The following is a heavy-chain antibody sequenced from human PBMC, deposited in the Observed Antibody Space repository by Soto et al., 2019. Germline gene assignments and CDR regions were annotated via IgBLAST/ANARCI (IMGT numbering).Heavy chain of an antibody. Sequence: GASVKVSCKASGGTFSSYAISWVRQAPGQGLEWMGGIIPIFGTANYAQKFQGRVTITADESTSTAYMELSSLRSEDTAVYYCAREGHQWLIPSYFDYWGQGTLVTVSS. CDR1: GGTFSSYA. CDR3: AREGHQWLIPSYFDY. J-gene: IGHJ4*02. D-gene: IGHD6-19*01. V-gene: IGHV1-69*13. CDR2: IIPIFGTA.